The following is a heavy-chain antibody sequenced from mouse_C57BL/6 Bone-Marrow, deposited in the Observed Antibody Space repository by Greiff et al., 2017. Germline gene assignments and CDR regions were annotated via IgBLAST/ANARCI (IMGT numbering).Heavy chain of an antibody. J-gene: IGHJ3*01. CDR2: IDPSDSYT. D-gene: IGHD2-2*01. Sequence: VQLQQPGAELVMPGASVKLSCKASGYTFTSYWMHWVKQRPGQGLEWIGEIDPSDSYTNYNQKFKGQSTLTVDKSSSTDYMQLSSLTSEDSAVYYCAAYGYGAYWGQGTLVTVSA. V-gene: IGHV1-69*01. CDR3: AAYGYGAY. CDR1: GYTFTSYW.